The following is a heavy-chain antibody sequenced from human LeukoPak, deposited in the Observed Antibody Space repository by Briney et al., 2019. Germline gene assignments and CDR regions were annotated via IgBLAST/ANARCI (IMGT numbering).Heavy chain of an antibody. CDR3: ARGSRYYDSSGYSYYFDY. Sequence: SETLSLTCTVSGGSISSSDYYWSWIRQPPGKGLEWIGSIYYSGSTNYNPSLKSRVTISVDRSKNQFSLKLSSVTAADTAVYYCARGSRYYDSSGYSYYFDYWGQGTLVTVSS. V-gene: IGHV4-39*07. J-gene: IGHJ4*02. D-gene: IGHD3-22*01. CDR1: GGSISSSDYY. CDR2: IYYSGST.